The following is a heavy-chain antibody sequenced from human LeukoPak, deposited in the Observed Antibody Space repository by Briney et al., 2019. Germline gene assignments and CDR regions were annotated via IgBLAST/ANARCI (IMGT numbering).Heavy chain of an antibody. CDR2: IIPIFDTA. CDR1: GGPFINYA. J-gene: IGHJ4*02. V-gene: IGHV1-69*01. Sequence: VASVTVSFKASGGPFINYAISWVRQAPGQGLEWMGGIIPIFDTADYAQNFQGRLTITADESTSTAYMELSSLRAEDTAMYYCATMYDSNSHYLRDFDYWGQGTLVTVSS. CDR3: ATMYDSNSHYLRDFDY. D-gene: IGHD4-11*01.